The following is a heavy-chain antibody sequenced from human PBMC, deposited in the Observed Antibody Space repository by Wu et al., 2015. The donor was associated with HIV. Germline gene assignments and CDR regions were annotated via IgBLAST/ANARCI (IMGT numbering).Heavy chain of an antibody. CDR1: GYSFTRHK. CDR2: MNSDGNGA. J-gene: IGHJ5*02. Sequence: QVQLVQSGAEVKKLGASVMISCKASGYSFTRHKIHWLRQAPGQGLEWMGKMNSDGNGAYAQKFQDRITMTRDLSTTTVYMHLRRLKSEDTAVYYCARGGWSGAVRYDSSGYYPDNWFDPWGQGTLVTVSS. V-gene: IGHV1-46*01. CDR3: ARGGWSGAVRYDSSGYYPDNWFDP. D-gene: IGHD3-22*01.